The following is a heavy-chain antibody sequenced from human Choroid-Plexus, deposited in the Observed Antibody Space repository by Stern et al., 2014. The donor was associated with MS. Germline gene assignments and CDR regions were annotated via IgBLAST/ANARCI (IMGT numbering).Heavy chain of an antibody. J-gene: IGHJ5*02. CDR3: AKDRHYLTYFFDH. CDR2: VSYDGSNK. CDR1: GFTFGSCA. Sequence: QVQLVQSGGGVVQPGRPLRLSCVPSGFTFGSCAMHWVRQAPGKGLEWVAGVSYDGSNKYYADSVKGRFTISRDNSQNTLYMQMSSLRPEDTAVYYCAKDRHYLTYFFDHWGQGSLVTVSS. V-gene: IGHV3-30*18. D-gene: IGHD2/OR15-2a*01.